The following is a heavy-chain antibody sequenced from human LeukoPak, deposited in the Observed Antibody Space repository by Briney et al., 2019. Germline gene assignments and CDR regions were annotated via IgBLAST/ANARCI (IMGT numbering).Heavy chain of an antibody. CDR3: AREGECSGGTCYSYGWIDS. Sequence: PSETLSLTCNVSGGSVGGGDSYWTWIRQPPGKGLEWIGYVSSSATDYNPSLKSRVTISVDTSKNQFSLKLRSVTAADTAVYFCAREGECSGGTCYSYGWIDSWGQGTLVTVSP. J-gene: IGHJ5*01. CDR1: GGSVGGGDSY. D-gene: IGHD2-15*01. V-gene: IGHV4-61*08. CDR2: VSSSAT.